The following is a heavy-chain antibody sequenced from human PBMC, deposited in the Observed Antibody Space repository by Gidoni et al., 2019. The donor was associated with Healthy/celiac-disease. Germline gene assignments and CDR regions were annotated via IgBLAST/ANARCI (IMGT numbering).Heavy chain of an antibody. CDR1: GFSLSNARMG. Sequence: QVTLKESGTVLVKHTETLTMTCTVSGFSLSNARMGVSWIRQPQGKALEWLAHIFSNDEKSYSTSLKRRLTISKDTSKSLVVLTMTNMDPVDTATYYCARIGRYSSSWYGGSWFDPWGQGTLVTVSS. CDR3: ARIGRYSSSWYGGSWFDP. J-gene: IGHJ5*02. CDR2: IFSNDEK. V-gene: IGHV2-26*01. D-gene: IGHD6-13*01.